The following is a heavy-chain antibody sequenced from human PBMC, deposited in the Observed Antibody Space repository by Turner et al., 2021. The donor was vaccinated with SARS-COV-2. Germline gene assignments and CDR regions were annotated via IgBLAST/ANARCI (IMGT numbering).Heavy chain of an antibody. J-gene: IGHJ4*02. CDR1: GFTFSSYA. CDR3: AKADRVMIVVVITLFDY. D-gene: IGHD3-22*01. Sequence: EVQLLESGEGLVQPGVSLRLSCAASGFTFSSYAMSWVRQAPGKGLEWVSAISGSGGSTYYADSLKGRFTISRDNSKNTLYLQMNSLRAEDTAVYYCAKADRVMIVVVITLFDYWGQGTLVTVSS. V-gene: IGHV3-23*01. CDR2: ISGSGGST.